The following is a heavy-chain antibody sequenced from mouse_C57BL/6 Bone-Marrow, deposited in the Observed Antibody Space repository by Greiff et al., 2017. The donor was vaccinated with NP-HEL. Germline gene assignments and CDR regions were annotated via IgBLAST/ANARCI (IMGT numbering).Heavy chain of an antibody. J-gene: IGHJ1*03. D-gene: IGHD1-1*01. V-gene: IGHV1-39*01. CDR1: GYSFTDYN. CDR3: ACPYGSNHWYFDV. CDR2: INPNYGTT. Sequence: EVQLQQSGPELVKPGASVKISCKASGYSFTDYNMNWVKQSNGKSLEWIGVINPNYGTTSYNQKFKGKATLTVDKSSSTAYMQLNSLTSEDSAVYYCACPYGSNHWYFDVWGTGTTVTVSS.